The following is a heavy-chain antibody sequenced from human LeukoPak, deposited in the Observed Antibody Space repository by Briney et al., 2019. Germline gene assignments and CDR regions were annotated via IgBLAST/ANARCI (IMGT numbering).Heavy chain of an antibody. CDR2: INHSGST. Sequence: GSLRLSCAASGFTFSNAWMNWVRQPPGKGLEWIGEINHSGSTNYNPSLKSRVTISVDTSKNQFSLKLSSVTAADTAVYYCARGTMTTVTYYFDYWGQGTLVTVSS. CDR1: GFTFSNAW. CDR3: ARGTMTTVTYYFDY. J-gene: IGHJ4*02. D-gene: IGHD4-17*01. V-gene: IGHV4-34*01.